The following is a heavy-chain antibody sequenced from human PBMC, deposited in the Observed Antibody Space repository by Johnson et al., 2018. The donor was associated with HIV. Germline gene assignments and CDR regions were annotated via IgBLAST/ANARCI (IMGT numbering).Heavy chain of an antibody. J-gene: IGHJ3*02. Sequence: VQLVESGGGLVQRGGSLRLSCVASGVTVSNNYMSWVRQAPGKGLEWVSVIYSGGSIYYADSVKGRFTISRDNAKNSLYLQMNSLRAEDTAVYYCAKESAFDIWGQGTMVTVSS. CDR1: GVTVSNNY. V-gene: IGHV3-66*01. CDR3: AKESAFDI. CDR2: IYSGGSI.